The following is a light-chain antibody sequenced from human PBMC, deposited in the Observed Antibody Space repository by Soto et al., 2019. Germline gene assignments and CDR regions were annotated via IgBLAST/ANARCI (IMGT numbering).Light chain of an antibody. CDR3: QHVDGSIT. CDR2: GIS. V-gene: IGKV3-20*01. J-gene: IGKJ4*01. CDR1: QSVINTY. Sequence: EIVLTQSPGTLSLSPGERATLTCRASQSVINTYVAWYQHKPGQAPRLLINGISSRAPGIPDRFSGSGSGTVFSLTSSILETEYAAVYYWQHVDGSITFGGGTRVEI.